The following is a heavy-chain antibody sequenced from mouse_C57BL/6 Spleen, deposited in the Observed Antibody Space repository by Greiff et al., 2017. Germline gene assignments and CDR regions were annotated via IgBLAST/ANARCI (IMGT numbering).Heavy chain of an antibody. CDR3: TRKGGLLRYFDY. V-gene: IGHV1-15*01. Sequence: VQLQQSGAELVRPGASVTLSCKASGYTFTDYEMHWVKQTPVHGLEWIGAIDPETGGTAYNQKFKGKAILTADKSSSTAYMELRSLTSEDSAVYYCTRKGGLLRYFDYWGQGTTRTVSS. J-gene: IGHJ2*01. CDR2: IDPETGGT. CDR1: GYTFTDYE. D-gene: IGHD2-3*01.